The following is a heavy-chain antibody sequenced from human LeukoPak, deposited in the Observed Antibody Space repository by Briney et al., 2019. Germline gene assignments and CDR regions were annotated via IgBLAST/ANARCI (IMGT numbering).Heavy chain of an antibody. V-gene: IGHV1-8*01. J-gene: IGHJ5*02. CDR1: GYTFTSYD. D-gene: IGHD6-25*01. Sequence: GASVKVSCKASGYTFTSYDINWVRQATGQGLEWMGWMNPNSGNTGYAQKFQGRVTMTRNTSISTAYMELSSLRSADTAVYYCARAPHSGWVRWFDPWGQGTLVTVSS. CDR2: MNPNSGNT. CDR3: ARAPHSGWVRWFDP.